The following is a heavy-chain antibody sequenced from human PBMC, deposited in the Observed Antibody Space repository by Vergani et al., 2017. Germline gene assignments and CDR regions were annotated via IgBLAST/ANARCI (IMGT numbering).Heavy chain of an antibody. J-gene: IGHJ3*02. Sequence: QVQLVESGGGVVQPGRSLRLSCAASGFTFSSYGMHWVRQAPGKGLELVAVISYDGSNKYYADSVKGRFTISRDNSKNTLYLQMNSRRAEDTAVYYGSKVWNLNCSGGSCPLDAFDIGGQGTMVTVSS. CDR2: ISYDGSNK. CDR3: SKVWNLNCSGGSCPLDAFDI. CDR1: GFTFSSYG. D-gene: IGHD2-15*01. V-gene: IGHV3-30*18.